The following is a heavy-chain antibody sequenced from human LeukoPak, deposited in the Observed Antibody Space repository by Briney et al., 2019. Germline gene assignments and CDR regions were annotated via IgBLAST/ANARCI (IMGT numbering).Heavy chain of an antibody. Sequence: PSETLSLTCAVSGGSITSYYWSWIRQPPGKGLEWIGYIHNSGSTFYNPSLKSRVTTSVDTSRNQLSLKLSSVTAADTAVYYCARRGDDYYFDYWGQGTLVPVSS. J-gene: IGHJ4*02. CDR3: ARRGDDYYFDY. CDR1: GGSITSYY. D-gene: IGHD2-21*02. V-gene: IGHV4-59*01. CDR2: IHNSGST.